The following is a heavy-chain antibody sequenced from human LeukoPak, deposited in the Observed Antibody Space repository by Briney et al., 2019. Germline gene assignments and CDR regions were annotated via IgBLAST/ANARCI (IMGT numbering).Heavy chain of an antibody. CDR2: ISWNSGSI. J-gene: IGHJ4*02. Sequence: PGRSLRLSCEASGYTFDDYAMHWVRQAPGKGLEWVSGISWNSGSIGYADSVKGRFSISRDNGKNSLYLQMDSLTTEDTALYYCAKGHTYGLGESYLDFWGQGTLVSVSS. CDR1: GYTFDDYA. D-gene: IGHD5-18*01. V-gene: IGHV3-9*01. CDR3: AKGHTYGLGESYLDF.